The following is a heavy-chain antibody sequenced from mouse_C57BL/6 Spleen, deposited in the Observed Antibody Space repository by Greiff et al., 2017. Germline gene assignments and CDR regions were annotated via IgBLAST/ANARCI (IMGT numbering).Heavy chain of an antibody. CDR1: GYSITCGYY. CDR2: ISYDGST. CDR3: AGEYDDLYYCDY. V-gene: IGHV3-6*01. D-gene: IGHD2-14*01. Sequence: EVHLLESGPGLVKPSHSLSLSCSVSGYSITCGYYWNWIQQFPGKKLEWMGYISYDGSTNYNPSLKNQNSITPDTSKNPFSLKLNCVTTEDTATYYCAGEYDDLYYCDYWGQGTTLTVSS. J-gene: IGHJ2*01.